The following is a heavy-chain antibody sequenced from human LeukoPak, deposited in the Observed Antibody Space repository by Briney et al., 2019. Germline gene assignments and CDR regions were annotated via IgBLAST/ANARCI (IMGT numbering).Heavy chain of an antibody. Sequence: KSSETLSLTCTVSGGSISSSSYYWGWIRQAPGKGLEWVSYISSSGSTIYYADSVKGRFTISRDNAKNSLYLQMNSLRAEDTAVYYCGTTVTTGRRYWGQGTLVTVSS. V-gene: IGHV3-11*04. CDR3: GTTVTTGRRY. D-gene: IGHD4-17*01. J-gene: IGHJ4*02. CDR2: ISSSGSTI. CDR1: GGSISSSSYY.